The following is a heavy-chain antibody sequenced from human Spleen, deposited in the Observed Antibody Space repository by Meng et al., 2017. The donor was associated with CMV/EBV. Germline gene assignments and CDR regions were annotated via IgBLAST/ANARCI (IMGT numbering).Heavy chain of an antibody. CDR2: ISRSSSYT. Sequence: GGSLRLSCAASGFTFSSYNMNWVRQAPGKGLEWVSSISRSSSYTYYADSVKGRFTISRDNTKNSLYLQMNSLRAEDTAVYYCAREVFNGGSYYPDAFDIWGQGTLVTVSS. CDR1: GFTFSSYN. V-gene: IGHV3-21*01. D-gene: IGHD1-26*01. J-gene: IGHJ3*02. CDR3: AREVFNGGSYYPDAFDI.